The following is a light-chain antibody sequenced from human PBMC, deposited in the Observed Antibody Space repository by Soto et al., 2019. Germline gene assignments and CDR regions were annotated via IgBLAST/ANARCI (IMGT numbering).Light chain of an antibody. CDR3: AAWDDSLNGRV. CDR1: SSNIGSNT. CDR2: SKN. Sequence: QAVVTQPPSASGTPGQRVTISCSGSSSNIGSNTVNWYQQLPGTAPKLLIYSKNQRPSGVPDRFSGSKSGTSASLAISGLQSEDEAEYYCAAWDDSLNGRVFGGGTKVTVL. V-gene: IGLV1-44*01. J-gene: IGLJ2*01.